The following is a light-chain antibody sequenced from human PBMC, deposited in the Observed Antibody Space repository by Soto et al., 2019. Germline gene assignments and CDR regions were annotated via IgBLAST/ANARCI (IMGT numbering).Light chain of an antibody. CDR3: QQYETYSGT. Sequence: IQMTQSASTLSASVGDRVTITCRASQTINTWLAWYQQKPGKAPKLLIYRASNLVSGVPSRFSGSGSGTEFTLTISSLQPDDFSIYYCQQYETYSGTFGPGTKVDI. CDR1: QTINTW. V-gene: IGKV1-5*03. J-gene: IGKJ3*01. CDR2: RAS.